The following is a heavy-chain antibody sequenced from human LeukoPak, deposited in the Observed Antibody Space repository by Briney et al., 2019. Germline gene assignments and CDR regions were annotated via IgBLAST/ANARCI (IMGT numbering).Heavy chain of an antibody. J-gene: IGHJ4*02. CDR2: IIPILGIA. D-gene: IGHD2-15*01. Sequence: SVKVSCKASGGTFSSYAISWVRQAPGQGLEWMGRIIPILGIADYAQKFQGRVTITADKSTSTAYMELSSLRSEDTAVYYCARDRHRYCSGGSCYSLVDYWGQGTLVTVSS. CDR1: GGTFSSYA. CDR3: ARDRHRYCSGGSCYSLVDY. V-gene: IGHV1-69*04.